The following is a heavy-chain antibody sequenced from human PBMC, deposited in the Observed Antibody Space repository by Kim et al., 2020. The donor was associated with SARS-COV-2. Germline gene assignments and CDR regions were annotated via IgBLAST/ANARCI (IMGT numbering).Heavy chain of an antibody. Sequence: GGSLRLSCAASGFIFSGSWMSWVRQAPGKGLEWVANINRDGSERYYGDSVKGRFTISRDNANNSLFLQMDSLRAEDTAVYYCVRNILWGQGTLVAVSS. J-gene: IGHJ4*02. V-gene: IGHV3-7*01. D-gene: IGHD2-15*01. CDR3: VRNIL. CDR2: INRDGSER. CDR1: GFIFSGSW.